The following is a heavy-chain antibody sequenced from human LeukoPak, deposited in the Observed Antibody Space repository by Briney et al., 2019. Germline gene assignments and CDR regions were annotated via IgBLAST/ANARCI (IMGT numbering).Heavy chain of an antibody. D-gene: IGHD6-13*01. J-gene: IGHJ4*02. V-gene: IGHV3-7*01. CDR1: GFTFSSFW. CDR2: IKQDGSEK. Sequence: GGSLRLSCAASGFTFSSFWMSWVRQAPGKGLEWVANIKQDGSEKYYVDSVKGRFTISRDNAKNSLYLQLNSLRAEDTAVYYCAREGITAAADYWGQGTLVTVSS. CDR3: AREGITAAADY.